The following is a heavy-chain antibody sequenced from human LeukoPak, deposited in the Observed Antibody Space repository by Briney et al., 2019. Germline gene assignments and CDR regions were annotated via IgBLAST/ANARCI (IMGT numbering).Heavy chain of an antibody. Sequence: SETLSLTCTVSGGSINSSSYYWGWIRQPPGKGLEWIGSIYYSGSIYYNPSLKSRVTISVDTSKNQFSLKLSSVTAADTAVYYCARDSKGVTYYDFWSGPGDAFDIWGQGTMVTVSS. D-gene: IGHD3-3*01. J-gene: IGHJ3*02. V-gene: IGHV4-39*07. CDR3: ARDSKGVTYYDFWSGPGDAFDI. CDR1: GGSINSSSYY. CDR2: IYYSGSI.